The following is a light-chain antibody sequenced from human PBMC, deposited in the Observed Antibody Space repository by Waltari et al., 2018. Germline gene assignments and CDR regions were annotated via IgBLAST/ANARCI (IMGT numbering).Light chain of an antibody. CDR3: QSADSADTYVV. V-gene: IGLV3-25*03. J-gene: IGLJ2*01. CDR1: ALPKQS. CDR2: KDT. Sequence: SYELTQPPSVSVSPGQTARIPCSGDALPKQSGYWYQQKPGQAPVLVIYKDTERPSGIPERFSGSSSGTTVTLTISGVQAEDEADYYCQSADSADTYVVFGGGTKLTVL.